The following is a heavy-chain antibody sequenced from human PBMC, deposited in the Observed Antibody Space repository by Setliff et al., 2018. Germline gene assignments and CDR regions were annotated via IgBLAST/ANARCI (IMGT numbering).Heavy chain of an antibody. CDR3: VKDVVGYSSTWPKRDYFDY. J-gene: IGHJ4*02. Sequence: PGESLKIPCAASGFTFNTYAMSWVRQPPGKGLEWVLSISDTALGIYYADSVRGRFTISRDNSKKTLYLQMNSLRAEDTAVYYCVKDVVGYSSTWPKRDYFDYWGQGTLVTVSS. D-gene: IGHD6-13*01. CDR2: ISDTALGI. CDR1: GFTFNTYA. V-gene: IGHV3-23*01.